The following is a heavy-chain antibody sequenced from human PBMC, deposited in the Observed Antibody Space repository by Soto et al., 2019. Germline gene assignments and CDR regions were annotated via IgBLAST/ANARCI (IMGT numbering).Heavy chain of an antibody. Sequence: GGPVKVSCKASGYTFTRYTMNWVRQAPGQRLEWMGWINPDNGNTKSSQKFQDRVIITRDTSASTAYMDLSSLRSEDTAVYYCARGIATGQLDPWGQGTLVTVS. CDR1: GYTFTRYT. J-gene: IGHJ5*02. V-gene: IGHV1-3*01. D-gene: IGHD2-15*01. CDR2: INPDNGNT. CDR3: ARGIATGQLDP.